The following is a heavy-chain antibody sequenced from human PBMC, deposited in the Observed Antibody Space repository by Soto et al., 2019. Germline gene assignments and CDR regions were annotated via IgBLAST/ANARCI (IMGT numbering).Heavy chain of an antibody. CDR2: VYNSGST. D-gene: IGHD6-13*01. J-gene: IGHJ4*02. Sequence: SSETLSLTCTVSGGSISSNYWTWIRQPPGKGLEWIGYVYNSGSTNYNPSLKSRVTISEDTSKSQFSLKVNSMTAADTAVYYCAKYRREAVAGYTLDNWGQGILVTVSS. V-gene: IGHV4-59*01. CDR1: GGSISSNY. CDR3: AKYRREAVAGYTLDN.